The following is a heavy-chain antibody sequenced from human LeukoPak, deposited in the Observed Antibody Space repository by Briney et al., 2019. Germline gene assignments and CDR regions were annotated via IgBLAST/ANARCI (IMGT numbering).Heavy chain of an antibody. J-gene: IGHJ4*02. D-gene: IGHD3-22*01. CDR3: ARRAFSSGYYYFDY. CDR2: IYYSGST. CDR1: GGSISSYY. Sequence: SETLSLTCTVSGGSISSYYWSWIRQPPGKGLEWIGYIYYSGSTNYNPSLKGRVTISVDTSKNQFSLKLSSVTAADTAVYYCARRAFSSGYYYFDYWGQGTLVTVSS. V-gene: IGHV4-59*08.